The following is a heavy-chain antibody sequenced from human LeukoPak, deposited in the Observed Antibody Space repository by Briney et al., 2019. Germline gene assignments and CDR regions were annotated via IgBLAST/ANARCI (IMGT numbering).Heavy chain of an antibody. CDR1: GGSIGNTNW. V-gene: IGHV4-4*02. CDR3: AREGGPYRPLDY. CDR2: VNLQGST. Sequence: SETLSLTCGVSGGSIGNTNWWTWFRQPPGEGLEWIGEVNLQGSTNYNPSLKGRVAISVDKSENHISLKLTSVTAADTAVYYCAREGGPYRPLDYSGQGTLVTVAS. J-gene: IGHJ4*02.